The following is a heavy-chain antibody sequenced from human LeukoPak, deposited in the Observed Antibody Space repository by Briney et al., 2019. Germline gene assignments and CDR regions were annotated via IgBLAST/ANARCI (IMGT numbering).Heavy chain of an antibody. Sequence: SETLSLTCAVYGGSFSGYYWSWIRQPPGKGLEWIGEINHSGSTNYNPPLKSRVTISVDTSKNQFSLKLSSVTAADTAVYYCAQLRPFDYWGQGTLVTVSS. J-gene: IGHJ4*02. CDR1: GGSFSGYY. CDR2: INHSGST. V-gene: IGHV4-34*01. CDR3: AQLRPFDY. D-gene: IGHD1-1*01.